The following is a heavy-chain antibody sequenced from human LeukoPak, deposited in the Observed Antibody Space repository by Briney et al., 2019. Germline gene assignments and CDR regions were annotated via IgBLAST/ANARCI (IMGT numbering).Heavy chain of an antibody. D-gene: IGHD3-16*02. V-gene: IGHV3-7*01. CDR2: IKQDGSEK. CDR3: AKDSSGRDYVWGTYRYKQDYYYGMDV. J-gene: IGHJ6*02. Sequence: GGSLRLSCAASGFTFSSYWMSWVRQAPGKGLEWVANIKQDGSEKYYVDSVKGRFTISRDNAKNSLYLQMNSLRAEDTAVYYCAKDSSGRDYVWGTYRYKQDYYYGMDVWGQGTTVTVSS. CDR1: GFTFSSYW.